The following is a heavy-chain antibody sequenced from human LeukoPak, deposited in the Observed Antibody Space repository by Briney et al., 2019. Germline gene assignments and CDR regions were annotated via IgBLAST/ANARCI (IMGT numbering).Heavy chain of an antibody. V-gene: IGHV1-2*02. CDR2: INPNSGGT. Sequence: GASVKVSFKASGYTFTGYYMHWVRQAPGQGLEWMGWINPNSGGTNYAQKFQGRVTMTRDTSISTAYMELSRLRSDDTAVYYCARDPLKVIAPWGQGTLVTVSS. CDR3: ARDPLKVIAP. CDR1: GYTFTGYY. D-gene: IGHD3-10*01. J-gene: IGHJ5*02.